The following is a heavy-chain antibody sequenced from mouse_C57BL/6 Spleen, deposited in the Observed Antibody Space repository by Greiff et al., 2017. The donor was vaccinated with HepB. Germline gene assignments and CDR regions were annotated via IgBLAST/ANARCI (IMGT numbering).Heavy chain of an antibody. J-gene: IGHJ1*03. Sequence: VQRVESGPELVKPGASVKISCKASGYAFSSSWMNWVKQRPGKGLEWIGRIYPGDGDTNYNGKFKGKATLTADKSSSTAYMQLSSLTSEDSAVYFCARAPDWYFDVWGTGTTVTVSS. V-gene: IGHV1-82*01. CDR2: IYPGDGDT. CDR3: ARAPDWYFDV. CDR1: GYAFSSSW.